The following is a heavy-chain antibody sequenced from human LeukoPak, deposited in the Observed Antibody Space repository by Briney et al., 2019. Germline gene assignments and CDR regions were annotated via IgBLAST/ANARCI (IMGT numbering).Heavy chain of an antibody. CDR3: ARVGNHYYDSSGYYYVDDY. J-gene: IGHJ4*02. CDR1: XXXFTXXX. D-gene: IGHD3-22*01. V-gene: IGHV1-18*01. Sequence: XXSCKAXXXXFTXXXISWVRQAPGQGLEWMGWISAYNGNTNYAQKLQGRVTMTTDTSTSTAYMELRGLRSDDTAVYYCARVGNHYYDSSGYYYVDDYWGQGTLVTVSS. CDR2: ISAYNGNT.